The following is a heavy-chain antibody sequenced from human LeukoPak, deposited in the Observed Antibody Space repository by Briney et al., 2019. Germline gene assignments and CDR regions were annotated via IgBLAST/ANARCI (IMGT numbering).Heavy chain of an antibody. V-gene: IGHV3-23*01. CDR3: AKSPGYSSSWYDY. CDR2: ISSGGGST. CDR1: GFTFDDYG. J-gene: IGHJ4*02. Sequence: GGSLRLSCAASGFTFDDYGMSWVRQAPGKGLEWVSAISSGGGSTYYADSVKGRFTISRDNSKNTLYLQMNSLRAEDTAVYYCAKSPGYSSSWYDYWGQGTLVTVSS. D-gene: IGHD6-13*01.